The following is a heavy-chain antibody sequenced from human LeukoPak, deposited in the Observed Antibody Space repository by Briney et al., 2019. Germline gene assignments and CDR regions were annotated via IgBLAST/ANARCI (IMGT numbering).Heavy chain of an antibody. Sequence: GGSLRLSCAASGFTFSSYAMSWVRQAPGKGLEWVSAISGSGGSTYYADSVKGRFTISRDNSKNTLYLQTNSLRAEDTAVYYCAKDERYCSGGSCYSTYFQHWGQGTLVTVSS. CDR3: AKDERYCSGGSCYSTYFQH. D-gene: IGHD2-15*01. J-gene: IGHJ1*01. CDR1: GFTFSSYA. V-gene: IGHV3-23*01. CDR2: ISGSGGST.